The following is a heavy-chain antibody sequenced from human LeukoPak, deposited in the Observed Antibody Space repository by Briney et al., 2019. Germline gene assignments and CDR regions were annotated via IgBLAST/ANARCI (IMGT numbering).Heavy chain of an antibody. V-gene: IGHV4-34*01. CDR2: INHSGST. CDR1: GGSFSGYY. J-gene: IGHJ6*03. CDR3: ARRHRDDYSYNYYCMDV. Sequence: SETLSLTCAVYGGSFSGYYWSWIRQPPGKGLEWIGEINHSGSTNYNPSLKSRVTISVDTSKNQFSLKVDSVTAADTAVYYCARRHRDDYSYNYYCMDVWGKGITVTISS. D-gene: IGHD4-11*01.